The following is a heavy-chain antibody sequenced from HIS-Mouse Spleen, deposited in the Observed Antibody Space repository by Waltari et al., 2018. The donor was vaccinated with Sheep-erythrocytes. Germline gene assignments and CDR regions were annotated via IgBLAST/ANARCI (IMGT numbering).Heavy chain of an antibody. V-gene: IGHV1-2*02. CDR2: INPNSGGT. CDR1: GYTFTGYY. Sequence: KVSCKASGYTFTGYYMHWVRQAPGQGLEWMGWINPNSGGTNYAQKFQGRGTMTRDTSISTAYMELSRLRSDDTAVYYCARVRILAVAGTGAFDIWGQGTMVTVSS. J-gene: IGHJ3*02. D-gene: IGHD6-19*01. CDR3: ARVRILAVAGTGAFDI.